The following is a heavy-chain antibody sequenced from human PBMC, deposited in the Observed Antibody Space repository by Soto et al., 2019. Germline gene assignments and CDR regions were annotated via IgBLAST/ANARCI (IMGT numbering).Heavy chain of an antibody. Sequence: PGGSLRLSCAASGFTFSSYAMSWVRQAPGKGLEWVSAISGSGGSTYYADSVKGRFTISRDNSKNTLYLQMNSLRAEDTAVYYCAKFLKYGDYLKSYYYYYGMDVWGQGTTVTVSS. J-gene: IGHJ6*02. CDR2: ISGSGGST. D-gene: IGHD4-17*01. CDR1: GFTFSSYA. V-gene: IGHV3-23*01. CDR3: AKFLKYGDYLKSYYYYYGMDV.